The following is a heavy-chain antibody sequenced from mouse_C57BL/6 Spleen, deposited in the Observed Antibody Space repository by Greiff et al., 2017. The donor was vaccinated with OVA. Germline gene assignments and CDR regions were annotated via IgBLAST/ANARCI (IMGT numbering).Heavy chain of an antibody. CDR2: IYPGDGDT. J-gene: IGHJ2*01. D-gene: IGHD1-1*01. CDR1: GYAFSSSW. V-gene: IGHV1-82*01. Sequence: VQLQQSGPELVKPGASVKISCKASGYAFSSSWMNWVKQRPGKGLEWIGRIYPGDGDTNYNGKFKGKATLTADKSSSTAYMQLSSLTSEDSAVYFCARWDYGSSYYFDYWGKGTTLTVSS. CDR3: ARWDYGSSYYFDY.